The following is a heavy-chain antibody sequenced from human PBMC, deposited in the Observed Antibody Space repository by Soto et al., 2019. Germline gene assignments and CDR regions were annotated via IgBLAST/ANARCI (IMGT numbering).Heavy chain of an antibody. CDR3: ARVWGHYYDFWSGYLPFDY. Sequence: TSETLSLTCTVSGGSISSSSYYWGWIRQPPGKGLEWIGSIYYSGSTYYNPSLKSRVTISVDTSKNQFSLKLSSVTAADTAVYYCARVWGHYYDFWSGYLPFDYWGQGTLVTISS. D-gene: IGHD3-3*01. V-gene: IGHV4-39*01. CDR2: IYYSGST. CDR1: GGSISSSSYY. J-gene: IGHJ4*02.